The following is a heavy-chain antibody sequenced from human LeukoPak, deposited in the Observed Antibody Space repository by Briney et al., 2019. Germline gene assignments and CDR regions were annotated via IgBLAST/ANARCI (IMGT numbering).Heavy chain of an antibody. J-gene: IGHJ4*02. CDR3: ARDRGEYYFDS. CDR2: INSDGSST. CDR1: RFTFSSYW. Sequence: GGSLRLSCAASRFTFSSYWMHWVRQAPGKGLVWVSRINSDGSSTNYADSVKGRFTISRDNAKNTLYLQFNSLRAEDTAVYYCARDRGEYYFDSWGQGTLVTVSS. V-gene: IGHV3-74*01. D-gene: IGHD3-10*01.